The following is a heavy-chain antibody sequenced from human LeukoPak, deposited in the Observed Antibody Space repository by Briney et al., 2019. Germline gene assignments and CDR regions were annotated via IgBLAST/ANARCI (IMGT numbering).Heavy chain of an antibody. Sequence: PGGSLRLSCAASGSTFSSYSMNWVRQAPGKGLEWVSSISSSSDHIAYADSVKGRFTISRDNAKNSLSLQMNSLRAEDTAIYYCARDKDWSFDYWGQGTLVTVSS. CDR3: ARDKDWSFDY. J-gene: IGHJ4*02. CDR2: ISSSSDHI. V-gene: IGHV3-21*01. CDR1: GSTFSSYS. D-gene: IGHD3/OR15-3a*01.